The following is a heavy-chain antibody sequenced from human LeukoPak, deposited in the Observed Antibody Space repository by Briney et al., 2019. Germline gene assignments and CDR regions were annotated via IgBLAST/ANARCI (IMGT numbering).Heavy chain of an antibody. J-gene: IGHJ4*02. V-gene: IGHV4-59*08. D-gene: IGHD3-16*01. CDR3: ARLSRGSYVDY. Sequence: SVTLSLTCTVSGGSLSSYYWTWMRQPPRKGLEWIGNIYYGGSTNYNPSLTSRVTISVDTAKNQFSLKLSSVTAADTAVYYCARLSRGSYVDYWGQGTLVTVSS. CDR2: IYYGGST. CDR1: GGSLSSYY.